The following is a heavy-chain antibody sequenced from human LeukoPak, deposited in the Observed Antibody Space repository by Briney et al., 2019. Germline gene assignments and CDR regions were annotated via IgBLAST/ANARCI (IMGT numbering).Heavy chain of an antibody. D-gene: IGHD6-19*01. J-gene: IGHJ4*02. CDR1: GGSISSYY. CDR2: IYYSGST. V-gene: IGHV4-59*01. CDR3: AREVAVAGTNYFDY. Sequence: SETLSLTCTVSGGSISSYYWSWLRQPPGKGLEWIGYIYYSGSTNYNPSLKSRVTISVDTSKNQFSLKLSSVTAADTAVYYCAREVAVAGTNYFDYWGQGTLVTVSS.